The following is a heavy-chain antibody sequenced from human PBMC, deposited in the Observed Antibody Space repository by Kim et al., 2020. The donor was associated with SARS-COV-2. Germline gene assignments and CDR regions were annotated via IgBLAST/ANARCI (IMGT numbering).Heavy chain of an antibody. D-gene: IGHD3-3*01. CDR2: INPNSGGT. J-gene: IGHJ4*02. CDR1: GYTFTGYY. CDR3: ATSNSPVRFLEWLPPVY. Sequence: ASVKVSCKASGYTFTGYYMHWVRQAPGQGLEWMGWINPNSGGTNYAQKFQGRVTMTRDTSISTAYMELSRLRSDDTAVYYCATSNSPVRFLEWLPPVYWGQGTLVTVSS. V-gene: IGHV1-2*02.